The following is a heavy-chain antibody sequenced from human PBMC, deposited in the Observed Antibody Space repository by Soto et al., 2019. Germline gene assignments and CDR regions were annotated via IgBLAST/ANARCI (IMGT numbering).Heavy chain of an antibody. CDR3: ARDSSTGAADYFFDY. CDR1: GFTFSSYA. CDR2: ISYDGSNK. V-gene: IGHV3-30-3*01. Sequence: QVQLVESGGGVVQPGRFLRLSCAASGFTFSSYAMHWVRQAPGKGLEWVAVISYDGSNKYYADSVKGRFTISRDNSKNTLYLQMNSLRAEDTAVYYCARDSSTGAADYFFDYWGQGTLVTVSS. D-gene: IGHD6-13*01. J-gene: IGHJ4*02.